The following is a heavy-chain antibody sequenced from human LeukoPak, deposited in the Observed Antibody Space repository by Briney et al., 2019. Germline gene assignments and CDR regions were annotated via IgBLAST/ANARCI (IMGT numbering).Heavy chain of an antibody. CDR2: IYPDDSNT. V-gene: IGHV5-51*01. CDR3: ARQGAAGKYYSYYMDV. D-gene: IGHD6-13*01. CDR1: GYNFPIYW. Sequence: GESLKISCQGSGYNFPIYWIGWVRQMPGQGLEWMGIIYPDDSNTIYGPSFEGQVTISADKSINTAYLVWSSLKASDTAIYYCARQGAAGKYYSYYMDVWGKGTTVTVSS. J-gene: IGHJ6*03.